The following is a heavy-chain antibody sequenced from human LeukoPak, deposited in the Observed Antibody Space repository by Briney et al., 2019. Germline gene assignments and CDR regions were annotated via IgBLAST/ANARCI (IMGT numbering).Heavy chain of an antibody. D-gene: IGHD6-6*01. V-gene: IGHV4-34*01. CDR3: ARGPFQSIAARRGAFDI. Sequence: SETLSLTCAVYGGSFSGYYWSWIRQPPGKGLEWIGEINHSGSTNYNPSLKSRVTISVDKSKNQFSLKLSSVTAADTAVYYCARGPFQSIAARRGAFDIWGQGTMVTVSS. J-gene: IGHJ3*02. CDR2: INHSGST. CDR1: GGSFSGYY.